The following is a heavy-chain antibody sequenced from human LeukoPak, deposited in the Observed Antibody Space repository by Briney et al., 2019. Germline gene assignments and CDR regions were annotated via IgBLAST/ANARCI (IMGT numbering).Heavy chain of an antibody. Sequence: SETLSLTCTVSGGSISSGGYYWSWIRQHPGKGLEWIGYIYYSGSTYYNPSLKSRVTTSVDTSKNQFSLKLTSVTAADTAVYYCARDHDSSGYSHFDYWGQGTLVTVSS. CDR1: GGSISSGGYY. CDR2: IYYSGST. CDR3: ARDHDSSGYSHFDY. V-gene: IGHV4-31*03. D-gene: IGHD3-22*01. J-gene: IGHJ4*02.